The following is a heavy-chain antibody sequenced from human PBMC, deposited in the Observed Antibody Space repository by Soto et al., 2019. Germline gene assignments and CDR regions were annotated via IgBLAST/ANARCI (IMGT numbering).Heavy chain of an antibody. Sequence: SQTLSLTCVIPGDSVSSNSVTWNWIRQSPSRGLEWLGRTFYRSKWYNNYAVSVQSRITINPDTSRNQFSLQLNSVTPEDTAIYYCARGVHNRFDPWGQGTLVTVPQ. CDR1: GDSVSSNSVT. CDR2: TFYRSKWYN. CDR3: ARGVHNRFDP. J-gene: IGHJ5*02. V-gene: IGHV6-1*01.